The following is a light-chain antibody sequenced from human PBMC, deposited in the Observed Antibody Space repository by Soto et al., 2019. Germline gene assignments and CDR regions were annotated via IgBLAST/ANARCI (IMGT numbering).Light chain of an antibody. CDR3: VSYTDTDTLV. CDR1: NTDVGQDKS. J-gene: IGLJ1*01. Sequence: QSALTQPASVSGSRGQSITISCVGRNTDVGQDKSVSWYQQGPGKAPKLLIFEVTNRPSGASSRFSGSRSGNTASLTISGLQPDDEGDYFCVSYTDTDTLVFGTGTKVTVL. V-gene: IGLV2-14*01. CDR2: EVT.